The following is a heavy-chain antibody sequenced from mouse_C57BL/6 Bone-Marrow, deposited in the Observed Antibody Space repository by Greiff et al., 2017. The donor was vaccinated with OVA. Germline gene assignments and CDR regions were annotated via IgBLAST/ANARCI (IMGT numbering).Heavy chain of an antibody. CDR3: TRGGLHYYYAMDY. V-gene: IGHV5-9-1*02. J-gene: IGHJ4*01. D-gene: IGHD2-2*01. CDR2: ISSGGDYI. CDR1: GFTFSSYA. Sequence: EVKLVESGEGLVKPGGSLKLSCAASGFTFSSYAMSWVRQTPEKRLEWVAYISSGGDYIYYADTVKGRFTISRDNARNTLYLQMSSLKSEDTAMYYCTRGGLHYYYAMDYWGQGTSVTVSS.